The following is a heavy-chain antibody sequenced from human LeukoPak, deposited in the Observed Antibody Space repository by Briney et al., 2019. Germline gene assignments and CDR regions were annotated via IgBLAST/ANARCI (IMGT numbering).Heavy chain of an antibody. CDR3: AREGLFSQGAFDY. CDR1: GGSISSYY. CDR2: IYYSGST. V-gene: IGHV4-59*01. Sequence: SETLSLTCTVSGGSISSYYWSWIRQPPGKGLEWIGYIYYSGSTNYNPSLKSRVTISVDTSKNQFSLKLSSVTAADTAVYYCAREGLFSQGAFDYWGQGTLVTVSS. D-gene: IGHD2-21*01. J-gene: IGHJ4*02.